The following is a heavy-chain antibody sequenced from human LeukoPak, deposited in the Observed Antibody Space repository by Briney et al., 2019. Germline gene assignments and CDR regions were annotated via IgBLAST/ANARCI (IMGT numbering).Heavy chain of an antibody. D-gene: IGHD3-10*01. Sequence: ASVKVSCKASGYTFANYYIHLVRQAPGQGLEWMGLINPSGGSTNYAQKFQGRVTMTRDTSTSTVNVELSSLRSEDTAVYYCARGPSITLVRGGQWYHYMDVWGKGTTVTISS. CDR1: GYTFANYY. CDR3: ARGPSITLVRGGQWYHYMDV. J-gene: IGHJ6*03. V-gene: IGHV1-46*01. CDR2: INPSGGST.